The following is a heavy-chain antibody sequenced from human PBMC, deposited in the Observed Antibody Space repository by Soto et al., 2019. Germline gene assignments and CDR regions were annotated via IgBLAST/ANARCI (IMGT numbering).Heavy chain of an antibody. D-gene: IGHD6-13*01. Sequence: SEPLCITCTVSDGSISGGDDYWSRIRQPPGKGLEWIGSIYYSGSTYYNPSLKSRVTLSVDTSRNQFSLNLSSVTASDTAIYYCARASPSSWYDYWGQGTLVTVSS. CDR3: ARASPSSWYDY. CDR2: IYYSGST. J-gene: IGHJ4*02. V-gene: IGHV4-30-4*01. CDR1: DGSISGGDDY.